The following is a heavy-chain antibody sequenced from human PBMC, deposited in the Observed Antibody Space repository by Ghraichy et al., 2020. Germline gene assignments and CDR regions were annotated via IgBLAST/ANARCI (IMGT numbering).Heavy chain of an antibody. V-gene: IGHV4-59*01. CDR1: GGSISSYY. CDR2: IYYSGST. J-gene: IGHJ3*02. Sequence: SETLSLTCTVSGGSISSYYWSWIRQPPGKGLEWIGYIYYSGSTNYNPSLKSRVTISVDTSKNQFSLKLSSVTAADTAVYYCAREDSRDGYNDAFDIWGQGTMVTVSS. D-gene: IGHD5-24*01. CDR3: AREDSRDGYNDAFDI.